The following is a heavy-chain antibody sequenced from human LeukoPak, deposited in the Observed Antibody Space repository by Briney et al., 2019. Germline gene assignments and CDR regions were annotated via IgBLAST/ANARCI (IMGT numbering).Heavy chain of an antibody. D-gene: IGHD6-19*01. J-gene: IGHJ4*02. Sequence: GGSLRLSCAASGFTFSSYEMNWVRQAPGKGLEWVSYISSSGSTIYYADSVKGRFTISRDNAKNSLYLQMNSLRAEDTAVYYCAREGGSGWYHYFVYWAREPWSPSPQ. CDR3: AREGGSGWYHYFVY. V-gene: IGHV3-48*03. CDR2: ISSSGSTI. CDR1: GFTFSSYE.